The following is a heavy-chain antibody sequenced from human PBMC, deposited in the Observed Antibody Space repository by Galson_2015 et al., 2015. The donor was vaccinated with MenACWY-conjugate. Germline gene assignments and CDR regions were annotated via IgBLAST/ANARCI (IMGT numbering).Heavy chain of an antibody. Sequence: TLSLTCTVSGGSISSSRHYWGWIRQPPGKGLEWIGSIFNSGSTYYSPSLKSRVAISVDTSKNQFSLKLSSVTAADTAVYYCARDGGSYPNWYFDLWGRGTLVTVSS. J-gene: IGHJ2*01. V-gene: IGHV4-39*07. CDR2: IFNSGST. D-gene: IGHD1-26*01. CDR1: GGSISSSRHY. CDR3: ARDGGSYPNWYFDL.